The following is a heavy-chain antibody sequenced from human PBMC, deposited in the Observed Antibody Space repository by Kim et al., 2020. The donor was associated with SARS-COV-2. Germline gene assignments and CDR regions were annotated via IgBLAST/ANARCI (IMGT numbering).Heavy chain of an antibody. CDR3: ASLGYCSGGSCYDY. V-gene: IGHV4-59*01. D-gene: IGHD2-15*01. J-gene: IGHJ4*02. Sequence: PSPKSRVTISVDTSKNQFSLKLSSVTAADTAVYYCASLGYCSGGSCYDYWGQGTLVTVSS.